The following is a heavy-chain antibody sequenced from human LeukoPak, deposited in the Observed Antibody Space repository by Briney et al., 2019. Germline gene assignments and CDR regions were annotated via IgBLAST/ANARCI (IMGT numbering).Heavy chain of an antibody. CDR1: SDSMGSFY. V-gene: IGHV4-4*07. J-gene: IGHJ4*02. Sequence: PSETLSLTCTVSSDSMGSFYWSWIRQSAGRGLEWIGHIYSSGTTKNNPSYKSRVTMSVDTSKNQFSLKLSSVTAADTAIYYCAREGGYSYGFDSWGQGTLVTVSS. D-gene: IGHD5-18*01. CDR2: IYSSGTT. CDR3: AREGGYSYGFDS.